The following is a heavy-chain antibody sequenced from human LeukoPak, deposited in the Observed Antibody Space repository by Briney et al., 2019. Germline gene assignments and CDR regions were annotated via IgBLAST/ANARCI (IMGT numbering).Heavy chain of an antibody. V-gene: IGHV3-33*01. Sequence: SGGYLRLSCAASGFTFSSYGMNWVRQAPGKGLEWVAVIWYDGSNKYYGDSVKGRFTISRDNSKNTVSLQMNSLRVEDTAVYYCARLGSSWSFDYWGQGTLVTVSS. CDR2: IWYDGSNK. CDR1: GFTFSSYG. J-gene: IGHJ4*02. D-gene: IGHD6-13*01. CDR3: ARLGSSWSFDY.